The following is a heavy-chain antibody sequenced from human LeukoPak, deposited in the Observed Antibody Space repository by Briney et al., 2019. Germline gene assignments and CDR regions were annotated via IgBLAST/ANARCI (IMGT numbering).Heavy chain of an antibody. CDR1: GFTFSDYY. V-gene: IGHV3-11*04. J-gene: IGHJ4*02. Sequence: GGSLRLSCAASGFTFSDYYMSWIRQAPGKGLEWVSYISSSGSTIYYADSVKGRFTISRDNAKNSLYLQMNSLRAEDTAVYYCALEAHSGSGWPFDYWGQGTLVTVSS. CDR2: ISSSGSTI. CDR3: ALEAHSGSGWPFDY. D-gene: IGHD6-19*01.